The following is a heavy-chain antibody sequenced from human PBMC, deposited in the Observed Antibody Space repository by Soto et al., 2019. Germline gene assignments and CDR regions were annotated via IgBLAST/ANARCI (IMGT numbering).Heavy chain of an antibody. CDR2: IYYSGST. Sequence: QLQLQESGPGLVKPSETLSLTCTVSGGSISSSSYYWGWIRQPPGKGLEWIGSIYYSGSTYYNPSLKSRVTISVDTSKNQFSLKLSSVTAADTAVYYCARRGYPGAAADYWGQGTLVTVSS. CDR1: GGSISSSSYY. J-gene: IGHJ4*02. CDR3: ARRGYPGAAADY. D-gene: IGHD2-15*01. V-gene: IGHV4-39*01.